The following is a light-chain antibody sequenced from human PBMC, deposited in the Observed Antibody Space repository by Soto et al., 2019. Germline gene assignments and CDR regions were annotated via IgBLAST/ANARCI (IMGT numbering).Light chain of an antibody. CDR3: QRRVT. CDR1: QSVSSSY. Sequence: EIVLTQSPGTLSLSPGERATLSCRASQSVSSSYLAWYQQKPGQAPRLLIYGASSRATGIPDRFSGSRSGTDFTLTISRLEPEDFAVYYCQRRVTFGPGTKVDI. V-gene: IGKV3-20*01. J-gene: IGKJ3*01. CDR2: GAS.